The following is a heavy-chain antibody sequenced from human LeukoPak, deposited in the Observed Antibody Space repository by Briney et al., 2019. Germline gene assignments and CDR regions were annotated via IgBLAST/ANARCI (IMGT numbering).Heavy chain of an antibody. CDR2: IYHSGST. D-gene: IGHD3-16*01. Sequence: PSETLSLTCTVSGGSISSSNYYWGWLRPPPGKGLDWIGSIYHSGSTYYNPSLKSRVTISVDTSTNHFSLKLSSVTAADTAVYYCARLIPFDYWGEGTLVSVSS. CDR3: ARLIPFDY. V-gene: IGHV4-39*02. CDR1: GGSISSSNYY. J-gene: IGHJ4*02.